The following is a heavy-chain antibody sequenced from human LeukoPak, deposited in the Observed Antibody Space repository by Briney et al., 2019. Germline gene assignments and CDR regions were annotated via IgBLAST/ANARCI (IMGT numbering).Heavy chain of an antibody. CDR1: GFLLDDYA. D-gene: IGHD2-15*01. CDR2: ISGDGGST. CDR3: AKDISDMLVVADDGVFDI. V-gene: IGHV3-43*02. J-gene: IGHJ3*02. Sequence: GGSLRLPCAASGFLLDDYAMHWVRQAPGKGLEWVSLISGDGGSTYNTDSVTGRFTIPIDNSKNTLYLQMNSQRTKDTALYYCAKDISDMLVVADDGVFDIWGQGTMVTVSS.